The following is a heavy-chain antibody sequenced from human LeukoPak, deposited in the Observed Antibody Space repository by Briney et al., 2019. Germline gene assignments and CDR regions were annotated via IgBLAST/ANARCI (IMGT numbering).Heavy chain of an antibody. CDR1: GFTFDDYG. Sequence: GGSLRLSCAASGFTFDDYGMSWVRQAPGKGLEWVSGINWNGGGTGYADSVKGRFTISRDNAKNSLYLQMNSLRAEDTVLYACAREGRYYDSSGYSPDFDYWGQGTLVTVSS. V-gene: IGHV3-20*01. CDR3: AREGRYYDSSGYSPDFDY. J-gene: IGHJ4*02. D-gene: IGHD3-22*01. CDR2: INWNGGGT.